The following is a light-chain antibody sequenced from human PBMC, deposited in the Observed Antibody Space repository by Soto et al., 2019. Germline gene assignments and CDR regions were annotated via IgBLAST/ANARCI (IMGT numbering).Light chain of an antibody. Sequence: QSVLTQPASVSGSPGQSITISCTGTSSDVGGYNYVSWYQQHPGKAPKLMIYDVSNRPSGVSNRFSGSKSGNTASLTISGLQAEDEADYYCSSYTSSSTLDVVFGGGTKRPS. J-gene: IGLJ2*01. CDR1: SSDVGGYNY. V-gene: IGLV2-14*01. CDR2: DVS. CDR3: SSYTSSSTLDVV.